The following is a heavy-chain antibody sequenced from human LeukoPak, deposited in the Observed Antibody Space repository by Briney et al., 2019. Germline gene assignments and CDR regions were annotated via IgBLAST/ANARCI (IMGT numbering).Heavy chain of an antibody. J-gene: IGHJ4*02. D-gene: IGHD3-22*01. CDR2: INHSGST. V-gene: IGHV4-34*01. Sequence: PSETLSLTCAVYGGSFSGYYWSWIRQPPGKGLEWIGEINHSGSTNYNPSLKSRVTISVDTSKNQFSLKLSSVTAADTAVYYCARGMIVASPFDYWGQGTLVTVSS. CDR1: GGSFSGYY. CDR3: ARGMIVASPFDY.